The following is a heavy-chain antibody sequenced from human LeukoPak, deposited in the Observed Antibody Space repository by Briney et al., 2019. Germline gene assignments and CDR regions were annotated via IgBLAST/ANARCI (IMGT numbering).Heavy chain of an antibody. J-gene: IGHJ6*02. V-gene: IGHV4-34*01. CDR3: ARGPRVVVPAAMRTGTTMEGGDRPPATYYYYYGMDV. Sequence: SETLSLTCAVYGGSFSGYYWSWIRQPPGKGLEWIGEINHSGSTNYNPSLKSRVTISVDTSKNQFSLKLSSVTAADTAVYYCARGPRVVVPAAMRTGTTMEGGDRPPATYYYYYGMDVWGQGTTVTVSS. D-gene: IGHD2-2*01. CDR1: GGSFSGYY. CDR2: INHSGST.